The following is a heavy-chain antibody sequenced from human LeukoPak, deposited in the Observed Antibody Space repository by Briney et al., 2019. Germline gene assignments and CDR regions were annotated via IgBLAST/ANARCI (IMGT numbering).Heavy chain of an antibody. Sequence: GGSLRLSCSASGFTFSSYSMNWVRQAPGKGLEWVSAISGSGGSTYYADSVKGRFTISRDNSKNTLYLQMNSLRAEDTAVYYCAKDFSPLYDFWSGYYGDAFDTWGQGTMVTVSS. V-gene: IGHV3-23*01. CDR3: AKDFSPLYDFWSGYYGDAFDT. J-gene: IGHJ3*02. CDR1: GFTFSSYS. CDR2: ISGSGGST. D-gene: IGHD3-3*01.